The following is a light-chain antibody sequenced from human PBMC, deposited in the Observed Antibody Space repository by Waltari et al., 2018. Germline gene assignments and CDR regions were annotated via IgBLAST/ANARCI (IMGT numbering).Light chain of an antibody. CDR3: QVWDSSRHHVI. J-gene: IGLJ2*01. Sequence: SYVLTQPPSVSVAPGQTARITCGLDDIAERSVHWCQQRPGQAPVLVIYYDTDRPSGIPDRFSGSHFGNTATLTISRVEAGDEADYYCQVWDSSRHHVIFGGGTRLTVL. CDR1: DIAERS. CDR2: YDT. V-gene: IGLV3-21*04.